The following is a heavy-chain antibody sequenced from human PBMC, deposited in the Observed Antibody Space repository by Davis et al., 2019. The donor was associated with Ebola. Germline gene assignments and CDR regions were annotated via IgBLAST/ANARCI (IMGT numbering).Heavy chain of an antibody. V-gene: IGHV1-18*04. Sequence: ASVKVSCKASGYTFTDYNIHWVRQAPGQGLEWMGWISVNNGITEYPQNLQGRVTLTTDTSTSTAYMELRSLTSDDTAVYYCAEDLRRWSGFWLWGQGALVTVSS. CDR2: ISVNNGIT. CDR3: AEDLRRWSGFWL. J-gene: IGHJ4*02. D-gene: IGHD2-15*01. CDR1: GYTFTDYN.